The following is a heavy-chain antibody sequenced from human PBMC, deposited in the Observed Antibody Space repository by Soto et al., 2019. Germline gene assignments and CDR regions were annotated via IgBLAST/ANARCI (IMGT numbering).Heavy chain of an antibody. V-gene: IGHV3-15*07. J-gene: IGHJ6*02. D-gene: IGHD3-3*01. CDR3: STPGYDFWSGYSANYYYYGMDV. Sequence: GGSLRLSCAASGFTFSNAWMNWVRQAPGKGLEWVGRIKSKTDGGTTDYAAPVKGRFTISRDDSKNTLYLQMNSLKTEDTAVYYCSTPGYDFWSGYSANYYYYGMDVWGQGTTVTVSS. CDR2: IKSKTDGGTT. CDR1: GFTFSNAW.